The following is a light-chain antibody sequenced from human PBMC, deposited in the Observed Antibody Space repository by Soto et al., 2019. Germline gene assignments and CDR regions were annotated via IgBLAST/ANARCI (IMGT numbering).Light chain of an antibody. CDR1: QSISSW. J-gene: IGKJ1*01. V-gene: IGKV1-12*01. CDR3: QQANSCPPWT. CDR2: DAS. Sequence: DIQITQSPSSVSASVGDRVTITCRASQSISSWLAWYQQKPGKAPKRLIYDASSLQGGVPSRFSGGGSGTDFTLTISSLQPEDFATYYCQQANSCPPWTFGQGTKVDIK.